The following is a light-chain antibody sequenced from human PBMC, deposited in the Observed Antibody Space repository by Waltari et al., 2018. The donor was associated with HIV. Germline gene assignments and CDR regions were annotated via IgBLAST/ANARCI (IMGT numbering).Light chain of an antibody. Sequence: QSALTQPASVSGSPGQSITISCTGTSSDVGGYNYVSWYQQHPGKAPTLMIYDVSTRPSGVSNRVAGTKSGNTASLTSSGLQAEDEADYYCCSYAGSNTFNYGFGTGTKVTVL. V-gene: IGLV2-23*02. CDR1: SSDVGGYNY. CDR2: DVS. CDR3: CSYAGSNTFNYG. J-gene: IGLJ1*01.